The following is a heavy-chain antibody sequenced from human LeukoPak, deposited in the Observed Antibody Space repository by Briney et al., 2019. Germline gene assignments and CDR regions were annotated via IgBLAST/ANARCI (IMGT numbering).Heavy chain of an antibody. CDR1: GGSFSGYY. D-gene: IGHD2/OR15-2a*01. J-gene: IGHJ4*02. CDR3: AKDSAKKYDDY. Sequence: TSETLSLTCAVYGGSFSGYYWSWIRQPPGKGLEWVSGISGSDGSTNYADSVKGRFTISRENSKNTLYLQMNSLRAEDTAVYYCAKDSAKKYDDYWGQGTLVTVSS. V-gene: IGHV3-23*01. CDR2: ISGSDGST.